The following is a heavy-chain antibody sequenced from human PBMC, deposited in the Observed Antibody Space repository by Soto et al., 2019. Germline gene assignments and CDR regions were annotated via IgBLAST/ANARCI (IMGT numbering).Heavy chain of an antibody. CDR1: VGTFSSYA. CDR3: ARDRVKSLSYYYYYGMDV. V-gene: IGHV1-69*13. J-gene: IGHJ6*02. Sequence: SVKVSCKASVGTFSSYAISWVRQAPGQGLEWMGGIIPIFGTANYAQKFQGRVTITADESTSTAYMELSSLRSEDTAVYYCARDRVKSLSYYYYYGMDVWGQGTTVTVSS. D-gene: IGHD3-10*01. CDR2: IIPIFGTA.